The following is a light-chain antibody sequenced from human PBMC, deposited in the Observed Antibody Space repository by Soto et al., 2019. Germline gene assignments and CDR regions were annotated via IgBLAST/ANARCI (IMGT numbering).Light chain of an antibody. CDR3: QKYNQCPGT. CDR1: QSLGTN. Sequence: EIEMTQYPATLSVSPGERATLSCRASQSLGTNLAWFQQKPGQVPRLLIHGASTRATGIPARSSGSVSGTGFTLTISSFKFEDFAVYSCQKYNQCPGTFGQGTKV. V-gene: IGKV3-15*01. J-gene: IGKJ1*01. CDR2: GAS.